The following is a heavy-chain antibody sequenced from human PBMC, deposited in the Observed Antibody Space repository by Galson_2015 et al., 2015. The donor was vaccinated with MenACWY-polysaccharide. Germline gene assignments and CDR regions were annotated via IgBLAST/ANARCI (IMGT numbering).Heavy chain of an antibody. J-gene: IGHJ2*01. CDR3: ARRSLENWFFDL. D-gene: IGHD1-1*01. V-gene: IGHV4-4*07. Sequence: SETLSLTCTVSGGSITNSYWSWIRQPAGKSLEWIGRIHSSGSTTYSPSLKSRGIMSVDTSKNQLSLNLSSVTAADTAIYYCARRSLENWFFDLWGRGTLVTVSS. CDR2: IHSSGST. CDR1: GGSITNSY.